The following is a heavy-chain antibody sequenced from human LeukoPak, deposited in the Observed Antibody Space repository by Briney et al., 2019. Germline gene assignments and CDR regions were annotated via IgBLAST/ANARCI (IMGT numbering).Heavy chain of an antibody. CDR2: ISAYNGNT. CDR3: ARNGDDYVWGSYRPFDY. J-gene: IGHJ4*02. D-gene: IGHD3-16*02. CDR1: GYTFTSYG. Sequence: ASVKVSCKASGYTFTSYGISWVRQAPGQGLEWMGWISAYNGNTSYAQKLQGRVTMTTDTSTSTAYMELRSLRSDDTAVYYCARNGDDYVWGSYRPFDYWGQGTLVTVSS. V-gene: IGHV1-18*01.